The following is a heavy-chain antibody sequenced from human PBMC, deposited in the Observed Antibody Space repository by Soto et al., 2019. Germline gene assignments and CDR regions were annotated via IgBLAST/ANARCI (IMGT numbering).Heavy chain of an antibody. CDR2: IYYSGST. D-gene: IGHD2-21*02. CDR1: DGPISSYY. V-gene: IGHV4-59*01. CDR3: ARVPFVVVTATPEYYVDY. Sequence: QVQLQEAGPGLVKPSETLSLTCSVSDGPISSYYWSWIRQPPGKGLEWIGYIYYSGSTSYNPSLKSRVPISVDTSKNQFSLKLSSVSAADTAVYYCARVPFVVVTATPEYYVDYWGQGTLVTVSS. J-gene: IGHJ4*02.